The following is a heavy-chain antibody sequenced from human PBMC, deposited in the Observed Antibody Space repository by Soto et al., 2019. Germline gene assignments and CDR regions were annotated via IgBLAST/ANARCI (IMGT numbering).Heavy chain of an antibody. Sequence: EVQVLESGGGLVQPGGSLRLSCAASGFTFSSYAMSWVRQAPGQGLEWVSAISGSGSNTYYADSVKGRFTISRDNSKNTLYLQMNSLRAEDTALYYCAKTASMTIRDGFDHWGQVTLVTVAS. J-gene: IGHJ4*02. CDR3: AKTASMTIRDGFDH. D-gene: IGHD4-17*01. CDR2: ISGSGSNT. CDR1: GFTFSSYA. V-gene: IGHV3-23*01.